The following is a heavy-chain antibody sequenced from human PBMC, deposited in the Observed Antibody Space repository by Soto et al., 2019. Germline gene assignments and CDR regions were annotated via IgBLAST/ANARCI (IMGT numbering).Heavy chain of an antibody. CDR3: ARDLEPLYCSGGSCYSGISFDY. J-gene: IGHJ4*02. CDR2: ISYDGSNK. V-gene: IGHV3-30-3*01. Sequence: GGSLRLSCAASGFTFSSYAMHWVRQAPGKGLEWVAVISYDGSNKYYADSVKGRFTISRDNSKNTLYLQMNSLRAEDTAVYYCARDLEPLYCSGGSCYSGISFDYWGQGTLVTVSS. CDR1: GFTFSSYA. D-gene: IGHD2-15*01.